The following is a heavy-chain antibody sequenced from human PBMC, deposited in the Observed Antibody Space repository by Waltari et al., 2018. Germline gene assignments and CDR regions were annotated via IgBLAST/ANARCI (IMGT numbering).Heavy chain of an antibody. CDR3: AKHXTWEIEVVILDX. Sequence: EVQXLGSGGXLVQPGGSLXISCSASGFPVSSYPMSWVRQSPGKGXEWVSXISGSXVSTYXPDSVKGRFTXSRDNSKNTLYLQMNSLXADDTAVYXCAKHXTWEIEVVILDXWGQGTLVTVSS. J-gene: IGHJ4*02. CDR1: GFPVSSYP. CDR2: ISGSXVST. V-gene: IGHV3-23*01. D-gene: IGHD3-22*01.